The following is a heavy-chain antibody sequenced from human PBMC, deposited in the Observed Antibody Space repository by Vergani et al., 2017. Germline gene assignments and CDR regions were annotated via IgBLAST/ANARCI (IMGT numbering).Heavy chain of an antibody. V-gene: IGHV1-2*02. CDR1: GYTFTGYF. CDR3: AATYGDDFKLGE. J-gene: IGHJ4*02. CDR2: INPNSGGT. Sequence: QVQLVQSGAEVQKPGASVKVSCKASGYTFTGYFMHWVRQSPGQGLEWMGWINPNSGGTNYAQKLKGMVTMTRDTSISTAYMELSRLRSDDTAVYYWAATYGDDFKLGEWGQGTLVTVS. D-gene: IGHD4-17*01.